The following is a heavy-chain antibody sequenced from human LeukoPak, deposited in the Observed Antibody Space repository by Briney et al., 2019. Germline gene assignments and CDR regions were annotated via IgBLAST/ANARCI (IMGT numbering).Heavy chain of an antibody. J-gene: IGHJ6*02. D-gene: IGHD5-12*01. CDR1: GFTFSSYG. V-gene: IGHV3-33*01. CDR3: ARDARGYSGKRYYYYGMDV. CDR2: IWYDGSNK. Sequence: PGGSLRLSCAASGFTFSSYGMHWVRQAPGKGLEWVAVIWYDGSNKYYADSVKGRFTISRDNSKNTLYLQMNSLRAEDTAVYYCARDARGYSGKRYYYYGMDVWSQGTTVTVSS.